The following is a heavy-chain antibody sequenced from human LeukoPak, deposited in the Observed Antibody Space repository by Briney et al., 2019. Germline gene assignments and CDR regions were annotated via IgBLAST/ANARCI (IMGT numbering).Heavy chain of an antibody. CDR3: ATFTIFGVISIY. D-gene: IGHD3-3*01. J-gene: IGHJ4*02. CDR1: GFTFSSYS. V-gene: IGHV3-48*04. Sequence: GGSLRLSCAASGFTFSSYSMNWVRQAPGKGLEWVSYISSSGSTIYYADSVKGRFTISRDNGKNSLYLQMNSLRAEDTAVYYCATFTIFGVISIYWGQGTLVTVSS. CDR2: ISSSGSTI.